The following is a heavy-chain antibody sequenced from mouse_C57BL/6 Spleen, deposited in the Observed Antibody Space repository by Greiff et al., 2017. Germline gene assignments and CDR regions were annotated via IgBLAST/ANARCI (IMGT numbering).Heavy chain of an antibody. Sequence: EVQRVESGEGLVKPGGSLKLSCAASGFTFSSYAMSWVRQTPEKRLEWVAYISSGGDYIYYADTVKGRFTISRDNARNTLYLQMSSLKSEDTAMYYCTRDPYYYGSSYQWYFDVWGTGTTVTVSS. D-gene: IGHD1-1*01. CDR1: GFTFSSYA. CDR2: ISSGGDYI. CDR3: TRDPYYYGSSYQWYFDV. J-gene: IGHJ1*03. V-gene: IGHV5-9-1*02.